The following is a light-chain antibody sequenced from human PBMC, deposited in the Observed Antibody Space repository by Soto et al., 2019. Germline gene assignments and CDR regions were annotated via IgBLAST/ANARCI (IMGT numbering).Light chain of an antibody. V-gene: IGLV2-11*01. CDR2: DVT. J-gene: IGLJ2*01. CDR1: SSDVGGYNY. Sequence: QSVLTQPRSVSGSPGQSVTISCTGTSSDVGGYNYVSWYQQHPGKAPKLMLYDVTKRPSGVPDRFSGSKSGNTASLTISGLLAEDEADYYCCSYAGSYTFEVFGGGTKLTVL. CDR3: CSYAGSYTFEV.